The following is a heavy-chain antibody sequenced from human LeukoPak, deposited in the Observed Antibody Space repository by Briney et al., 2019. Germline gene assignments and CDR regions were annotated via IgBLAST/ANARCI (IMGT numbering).Heavy chain of an antibody. D-gene: IGHD2-21*02. V-gene: IGHV3-48*03. J-gene: IGHJ4*02. CDR3: ARDRPLSTYCGGDCYYKRGDY. CDR1: GFSFSSYE. Sequence: GGSLRLSCAASGFSFSSYEMGWVRQAPGKGLEWISYINTGGSTIDYADSVKGRFTVSRDNTKNSLYLQMNSLRAEDTAVYYCARDRPLSTYCGGDCYYKRGDYWGQGTLVTVSS. CDR2: INTGGSTI.